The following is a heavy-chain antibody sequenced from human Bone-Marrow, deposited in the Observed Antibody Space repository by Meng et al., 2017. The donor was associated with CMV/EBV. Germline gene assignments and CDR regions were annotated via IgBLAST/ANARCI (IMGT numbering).Heavy chain of an antibody. CDR3: ARRGHYGDALDI. CDR2: IIPIFGTA. V-gene: IGHV1-69*05. J-gene: IGHJ3*02. Sequence: QASVGTFSSYAISWERQAPGQGLEWMGGIIPIFGTANSAQKFQGRVTITTDESTSTAYMELSSLRSEDTAVYYCARRGHYGDALDIWGQGTMVTVSS. CDR1: VGTFSSYA. D-gene: IGHD4-17*01.